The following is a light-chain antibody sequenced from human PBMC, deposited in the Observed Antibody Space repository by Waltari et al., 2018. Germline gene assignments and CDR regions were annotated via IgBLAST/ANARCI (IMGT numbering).Light chain of an antibody. V-gene: IGKV3-20*01. CDR3: QQYGHT. CDR1: QSIDSIY. CDR2: ATS. J-gene: IGKJ5*01. Sequence: IVLTQSPGTLSLSPGERATLSCRASQSIDSIYLAWYQQKSGQAPRLLIYATSTRATGIPDRFGGSGSGTDFTLTISRLEPEDFAVYYCQQYGHTFGQGTRLEIK.